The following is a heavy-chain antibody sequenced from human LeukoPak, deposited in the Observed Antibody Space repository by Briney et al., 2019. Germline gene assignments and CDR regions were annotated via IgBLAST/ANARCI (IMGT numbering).Heavy chain of an antibody. J-gene: IGHJ4*02. V-gene: IGHV4-38-2*02. Sequence: SETLSLTCTVSGYSISSGYYWGWIRQPPGKGLEWIGSIYYSGSTYYNPSLKSRVSLSVDTSKKQFSLKLRSVTAADTAVYYCARQGYGDFSSRPFDYWGQGTLVTVSS. CDR2: IYYSGST. CDR3: ARQGYGDFSSRPFDY. D-gene: IGHD4-17*01. CDR1: GYSISSGYY.